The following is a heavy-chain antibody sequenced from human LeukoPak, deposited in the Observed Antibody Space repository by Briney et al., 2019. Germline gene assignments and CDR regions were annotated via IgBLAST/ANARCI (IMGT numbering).Heavy chain of an antibody. CDR2: IYYSGST. Sequence: PSETLSLTCTVSGDSISSYYWGWIRQPPGKGLEWIGYIYYSGSTNYDPSLKSRVTMSVDTPNNQFSLNLRSVTAADTAVYYCVRGPYGASISNWFDPWGQGLLVTVSS. J-gene: IGHJ5*02. D-gene: IGHD4/OR15-4a*01. CDR3: VRGPYGASISNWFDP. V-gene: IGHV4-59*01. CDR1: GDSISSYY.